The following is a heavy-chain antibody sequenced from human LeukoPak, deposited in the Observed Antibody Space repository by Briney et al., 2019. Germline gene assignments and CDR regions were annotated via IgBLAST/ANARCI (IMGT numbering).Heavy chain of an antibody. CDR3: ARNRKGVWRSYRPHFDY. CDR1: GYTFTSYG. J-gene: IGHJ4*02. Sequence: ASVKVSCKASGYTFTSYGISWVRQAPGQGLEWMGWISAYNGNTNYAQKLQGRVTMTTDTSTSTAYMELRSLRSDDTAVYYCARNRKGVWRSYRPHFDYWGQGTLVTVSS. V-gene: IGHV1-18*01. CDR2: ISAYNGNT. D-gene: IGHD3-16*02.